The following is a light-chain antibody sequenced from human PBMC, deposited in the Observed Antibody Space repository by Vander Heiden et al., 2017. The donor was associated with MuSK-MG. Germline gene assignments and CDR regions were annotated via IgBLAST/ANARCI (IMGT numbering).Light chain of an antibody. V-gene: IGKV4-1*01. Sequence: IVITQSPDSLAVSLGDRATTNCKSSQSVLYSSNNKNYLPWFQPKQGQPATLPLYSASARESVVHDLFSGSCSATVFTTTVSSLPADDAAVYYRQQYYSAPPTFGQGTKVEIK. CDR3: QQYYSAPPT. J-gene: IGKJ1*01. CDR2: SAS. CDR1: QSVLYSSNNKNY.